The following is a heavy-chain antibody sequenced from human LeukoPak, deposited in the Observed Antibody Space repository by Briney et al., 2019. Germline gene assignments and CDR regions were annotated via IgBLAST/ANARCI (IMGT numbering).Heavy chain of an antibody. CDR1: GLTFYDYA. CDR3: AAGAGLTRY. D-gene: IGHD3-10*01. CDR2: ITWNSGSI. J-gene: IGHJ4*02. V-gene: IGHV3-9*01. Sequence: PGRSLRLSCAASGLTFYDYAMHWVRQAPGKGLEWVSGITWNSGSIAYADSVKGRFTISRHNAKNSLYLQVISLRSEDTALYYCAAGAGLTRYWGQGTLVTVSS.